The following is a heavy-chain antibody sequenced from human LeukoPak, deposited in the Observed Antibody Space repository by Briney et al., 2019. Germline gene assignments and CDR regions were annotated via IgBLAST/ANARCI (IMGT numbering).Heavy chain of an antibody. CDR2: ISAYNGNT. V-gene: IGHV1-18*01. Sequence: ASVKVSCKASGYTFTSYAMNWVRQAPGQGLEWMGWISAYNGNTNYAQKLQGRVTMTTDTSTSTAYMELRSLRSDDTAVYYCAREGGSGSYYRYYYMDVWGKGTTVTVSS. CDR1: GYTFTSYA. D-gene: IGHD3-10*01. J-gene: IGHJ6*03. CDR3: AREGGSGSYYRYYYMDV.